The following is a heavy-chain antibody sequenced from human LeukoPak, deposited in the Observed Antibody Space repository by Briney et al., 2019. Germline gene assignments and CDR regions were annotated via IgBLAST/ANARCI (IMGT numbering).Heavy chain of an antibody. CDR2: ISAYNGNT. D-gene: IGHD3-22*01. Sequence: ASVKVSCKASGYTFTSYGISWVRQAPGQGLEWMGWISAYNGNTNFAQKLQDRVTMTRDTSTTTAYMELRSLRSDDTAVYYCARDLSHRYNYDSRGYYILFDHWGQGTLVTVSS. CDR3: ARDLSHRYNYDSRGYYILFDH. J-gene: IGHJ4*02. V-gene: IGHV1-18*01. CDR1: GYTFTSYG.